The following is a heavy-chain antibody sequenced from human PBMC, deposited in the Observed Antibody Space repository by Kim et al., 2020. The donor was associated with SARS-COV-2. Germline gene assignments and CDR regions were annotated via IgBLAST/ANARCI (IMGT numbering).Heavy chain of an antibody. CDR3: ARGLPYYDSSGYYFDY. Sequence: KFQGRVTITADESTSTAYMELSSLRSEDTAVYYCARGLPYYDSSGYYFDYWGQGTLVTVSS. J-gene: IGHJ4*02. V-gene: IGHV1-69*01. D-gene: IGHD3-22*01.